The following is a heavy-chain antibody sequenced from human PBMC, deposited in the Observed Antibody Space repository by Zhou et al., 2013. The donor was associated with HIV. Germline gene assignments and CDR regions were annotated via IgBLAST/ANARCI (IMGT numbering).Heavy chain of an antibody. CDR2: IIPFVGTV. Sequence: VQLVQSGAEVKKPGSSVRVSCKASGGTFTSHGFNWVRQAPGQGLQWMGKIIPFVGTVIYAEKFKGRVTITADEFTTTAYMDLGSLTSDDTAVYYCARDPFRPQSVTSIVGPFDYWGQGTLVTVSS. V-gene: IGHV1-69*11. CDR1: GGTFTSHG. CDR3: ARDPFRPQSVTSIVGPFDY. J-gene: IGHJ4*02. D-gene: IGHD3-3*01.